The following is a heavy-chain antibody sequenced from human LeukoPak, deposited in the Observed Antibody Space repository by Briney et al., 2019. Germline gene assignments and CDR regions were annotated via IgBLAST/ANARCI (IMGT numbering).Heavy chain of an antibody. V-gene: IGHV3-74*01. D-gene: IGHD3-16*01. CDR3: ATSSVWGGAFNI. Sequence: GGSLRLSCTASGFTFGDYAMSWVRQAPGKGLMWVSRCDSDGSGTTYVDSVKGRFTVSRDNAKSTLYLQMSSLRAEDTAVYYCATSSVWGGAFNIWGQGTMVTVSS. J-gene: IGHJ3*02. CDR1: GFTFGDYA. CDR2: CDSDGSGT.